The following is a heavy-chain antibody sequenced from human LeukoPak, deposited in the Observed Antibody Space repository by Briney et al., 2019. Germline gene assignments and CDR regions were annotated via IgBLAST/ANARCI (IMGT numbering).Heavy chain of an antibody. D-gene: IGHD3-10*01. J-gene: IGHJ4*02. Sequence: SETLSLTCTVSGGSVSSGSYYWSWMRQPPGKGLEWIGYFYYSGSTNYNPSLKSRVTISVDTSKNQISLKLTSVTAADTAVYYCARVGVGHRREEDCWGQGTLVTVSS. CDR1: GGSVSSGSYY. V-gene: IGHV4-61*01. CDR3: ARVGVGHRREEDC. CDR2: FYYSGST.